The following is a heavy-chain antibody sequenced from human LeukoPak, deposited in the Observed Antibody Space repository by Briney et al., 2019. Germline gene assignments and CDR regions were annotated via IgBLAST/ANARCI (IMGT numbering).Heavy chain of an antibody. CDR2: INSEGSST. D-gene: IGHD2-21*02. CDR3: AKIPIVVVTAIDY. Sequence: PGGSLTLSCAASGFTFSSYWIHWVRQAPGKGRVWVSRINSEGSSTSYADSVKGRFTISRDNAKNSLYLQMNSLRAEDTAVYYCAKIPIVVVTAIDYWGQGTLVTVSS. CDR1: GFTFSSYW. J-gene: IGHJ4*02. V-gene: IGHV3-74*01.